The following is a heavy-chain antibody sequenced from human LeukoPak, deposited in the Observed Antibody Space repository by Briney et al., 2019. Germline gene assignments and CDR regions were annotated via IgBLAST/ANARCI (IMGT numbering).Heavy chain of an antibody. Sequence: SETLSLTCAVYGGSFSGYYWSWIRQPPGKGLEWLGEINHSGSTNYNPSLKSRVTISVNTSENQFPLKTSSVTAEDTAVYYCARVRLYGDYFSYGGQGTVVTVSS. J-gene: IGHJ4*02. CDR3: ARVRLYGDYFSY. CDR1: GGSFSGYY. CDR2: INHSGST. D-gene: IGHD4-17*01. V-gene: IGHV4-34*01.